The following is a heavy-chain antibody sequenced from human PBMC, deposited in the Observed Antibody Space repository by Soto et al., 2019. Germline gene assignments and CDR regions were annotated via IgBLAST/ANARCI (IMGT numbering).Heavy chain of an antibody. CDR1: GFTVSSNY. V-gene: IGHV3-66*01. D-gene: IGHD3-9*01. J-gene: IGHJ3*02. CDR2: IYSGGST. CDR3: ARDGDVLRYFDWLYAFDI. Sequence: EVQLVESGGGLVQPGGSLRLSCAASGFTVSSNYMSWVRQAPGKGLEWVSVIYSGGSTYYADSVKGRFTISRDNSKNTLYLQMNSRRAEDTAVYYCARDGDVLRYFDWLYAFDIWGQGTMVTVSS.